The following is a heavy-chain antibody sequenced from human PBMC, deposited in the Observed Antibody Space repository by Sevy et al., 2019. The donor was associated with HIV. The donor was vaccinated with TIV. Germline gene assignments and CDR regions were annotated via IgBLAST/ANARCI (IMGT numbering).Heavy chain of an antibody. CDR2: ISGPGGNT. J-gene: IGHJ4*02. Sequence: GGSLRLSCAVSGFMFSTYAMTWVRQAPGKGLEWVSSISGPGGNTYYADFARGRFIISRDNSKNTLYLQMNSLIDEDTAVYYCAKNQGSMLRGLFGYWGQGTLVTVSS. D-gene: IGHD2-15*01. V-gene: IGHV3-23*01. CDR3: AKNQGSMLRGLFGY. CDR1: GFMFSTYA.